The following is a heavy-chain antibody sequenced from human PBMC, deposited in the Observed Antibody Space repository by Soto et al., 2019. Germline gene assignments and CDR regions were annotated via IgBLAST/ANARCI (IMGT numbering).Heavy chain of an antibody. V-gene: IGHV3-33*01. CDR1: GFTFSTYG. D-gene: IGHD2-15*01. J-gene: IGHJ4*02. CDR2: IWYDGSNK. Sequence: QVQLVESGGGVVQPGRSLRLSCAASGFTFSTYGIHWVRQAPGKGLEWVAGIWYDGSNKYNADSVKGRFPISKDNSKNTLYLQMNGLRAEDTAAYYCARDRWYGPFWFDYWGQGTLVSVSS. CDR3: ARDRWYGPFWFDY.